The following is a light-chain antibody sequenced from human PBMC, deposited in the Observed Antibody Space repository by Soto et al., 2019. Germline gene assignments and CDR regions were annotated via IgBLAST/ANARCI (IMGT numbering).Light chain of an antibody. CDR1: QSVSSN. Sequence: EIVMTQSPATLSVPPGETPTLSRRASQSVSSNLAWYQQKPGQAPRLLIYGASTRATGIPARFSGSGSGTEFTLTISSLQSEDFAVYYCQQYNNWWTFGQGTKVDIK. V-gene: IGKV3-15*01. J-gene: IGKJ1*01. CDR2: GAS. CDR3: QQYNNWWT.